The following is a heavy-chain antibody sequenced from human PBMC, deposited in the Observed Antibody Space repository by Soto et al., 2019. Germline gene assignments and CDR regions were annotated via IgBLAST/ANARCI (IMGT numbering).Heavy chain of an antibody. V-gene: IGHV4-39*01. CDR3: ARLGAYYQSLDP. Sequence: SESLSLTCTVSSDSVSSSSYTWGWIRQPPGKGPEWIGSIYSSGSTYYNPSLNSRVTVSVDTSKNQFSLRLTSVTAADTAVYNCARLGAYYQSLDPWGPGTLVTVSS. CDR2: IYSSGST. J-gene: IGHJ5*02. D-gene: IGHD3-22*01. CDR1: SDSVSSSSYT.